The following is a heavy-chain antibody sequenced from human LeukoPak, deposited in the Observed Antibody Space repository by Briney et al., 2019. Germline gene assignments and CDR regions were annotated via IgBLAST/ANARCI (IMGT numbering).Heavy chain of an antibody. J-gene: IGHJ4*02. V-gene: IGHV1-2*02. CDR3: ARLWNSVYIIYFDY. Sequence: GASVKVSCKASRYTFTGYYMHWVRQAPGQGLEWMGWINPNSGGTNYAQKFQGRVTMTRDTSISTAYMELNRLKSDDTAVYYCARLWNSVYIIYFDYWGQGTLVTVSS. CDR2: INPNSGGT. D-gene: IGHD5/OR15-5a*01. CDR1: RYTFTGYY.